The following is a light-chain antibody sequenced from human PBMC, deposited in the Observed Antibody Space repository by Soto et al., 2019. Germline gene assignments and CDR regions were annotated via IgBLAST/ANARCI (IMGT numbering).Light chain of an antibody. V-gene: IGLV2-8*01. J-gene: IGLJ3*02. CDR2: EVT. Sequence: QSALTQPPSASGSPGQSVTISCTGTSSDVGGYNYVSWYQQYPGKAPKLVMFEVTKRPSGVPDRFSGSKSGNTASLTVSGVPAEDEDDYYGTSYAGINRFGVFGGGTKLTVL. CDR3: TSYAGINRFGV. CDR1: SSDVGGYNY.